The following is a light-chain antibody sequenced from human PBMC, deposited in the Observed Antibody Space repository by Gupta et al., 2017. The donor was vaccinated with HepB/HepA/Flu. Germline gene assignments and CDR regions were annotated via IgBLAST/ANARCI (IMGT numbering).Light chain of an antibody. CDR2: GAS. CDR1: QTIRSSY. V-gene: IGKV3-20*01. CDR3: QQDSTSVLT. Sequence: IVLTQSPGTLSLSPGERATLSCRASQTIRSSYVAWYQQKPGQAPRLLIYGASSRATGVPDRFSGSGSGPDFTLIINRLEPEDSALYYCQQDSTSVLTFGGGTKVEIK. J-gene: IGKJ4*01.